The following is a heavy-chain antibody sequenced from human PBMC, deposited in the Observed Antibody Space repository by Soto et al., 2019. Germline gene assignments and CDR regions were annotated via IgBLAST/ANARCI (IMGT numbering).Heavy chain of an antibody. V-gene: IGHV4-59*01. Sequence: PSETLSLTCAVYGGSFSSYYWSWIRQPPGKGLEWIGYIYYSGSTNYNPSLKSRVTISVDTSKKQFSLKLSSVTAADTAVYYCARDGGYYDSSGPFDYWGQGTLVTVSS. CDR1: GGSFSSYY. D-gene: IGHD3-22*01. CDR2: IYYSGST. CDR3: ARDGGYYDSSGPFDY. J-gene: IGHJ4*02.